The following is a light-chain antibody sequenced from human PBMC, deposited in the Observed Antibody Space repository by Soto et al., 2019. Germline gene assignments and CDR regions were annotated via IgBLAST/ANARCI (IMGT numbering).Light chain of an antibody. CDR3: TSYTSSSTLRV. CDR1: SSDVGGYNY. V-gene: IGLV2-14*01. Sequence: QSALTQPASVSGSPGQSITISCTGTSSDVGGYNYVPWYQQHPGKAPTLIIYEVSNRPSGVSNRFSGSQSGNTASLIISGLQAEDEADYFCTSYTSSSTLRVFGTGTKVTVL. CDR2: EVS. J-gene: IGLJ1*01.